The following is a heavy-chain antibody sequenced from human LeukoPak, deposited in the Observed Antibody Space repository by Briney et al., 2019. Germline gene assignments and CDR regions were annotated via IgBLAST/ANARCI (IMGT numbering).Heavy chain of an antibody. V-gene: IGHV3-66*02. J-gene: IGHJ4*02. CDR2: IYSGGST. CDR3: ARGSLRGDSSGYPLYYFDY. CDR1: GFTFSSYA. D-gene: IGHD3-22*01. Sequence: GGSLRLSCAASGFTFSSYAMSWVRQAPGKGLEWVSVIYSGGSTYYADSVKGRFTISRDNSKNTLYLQMNSLRAEDTAVYYCARGSLRGDSSGYPLYYFDYWGQGTLVTVSS.